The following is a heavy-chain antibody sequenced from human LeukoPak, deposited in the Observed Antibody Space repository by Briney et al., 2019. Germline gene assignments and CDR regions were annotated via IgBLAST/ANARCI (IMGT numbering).Heavy chain of an antibody. CDR1: GYSISSGYY. Sequence: PSETLSLTCTVSGYSISSGYYWGWIRQPPGKGLEWIGSIYHSGSTYYNPSLKSRVTISVDTSKNQFSLKLSSVTAADTAVYYCARSASPGSLYSGSYWPYMDVWGKGTTVTVSS. CDR2: IYHSGST. D-gene: IGHD1-26*01. CDR3: ARSASPGSLYSGSYWPYMDV. V-gene: IGHV4-38-2*02. J-gene: IGHJ6*03.